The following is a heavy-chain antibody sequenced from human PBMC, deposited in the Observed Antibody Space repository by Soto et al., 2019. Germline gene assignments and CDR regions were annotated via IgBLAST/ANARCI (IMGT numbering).Heavy chain of an antibody. V-gene: IGHV4-4*02. Sequence: QVQLQESGPGLVKPSGTLSLTCAVSGGSISSSNWWSWVRQPPGKGLEWIGEIYHSGSTNYNPSLTSRFTIXVXKXXNQFSLKRSSVTAADTAVYYCARADMGGSSWPFDYWGQGTLVTVSS. CDR3: ARADMGGSSWPFDY. CDR1: GGSISSSNW. J-gene: IGHJ4*02. CDR2: IYHSGST. D-gene: IGHD6-13*01.